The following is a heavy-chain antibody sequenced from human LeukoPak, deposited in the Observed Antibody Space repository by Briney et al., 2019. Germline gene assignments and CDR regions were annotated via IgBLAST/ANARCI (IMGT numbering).Heavy chain of an antibody. Sequence: GGSLRLSCAASGFTFSSSGMHWVRQAPGKGLEWVANIKQDGSEEYYVGSVRGRFTISRDNAKNSLYVQMNTLRAEDTAVYYCARYWGVSFDFWGQGTLVTVSS. J-gene: IGHJ4*02. D-gene: IGHD3-10*01. CDR3: ARYWGVSFDF. CDR1: GFTFSSSG. V-gene: IGHV3-7*01. CDR2: IKQDGSEE.